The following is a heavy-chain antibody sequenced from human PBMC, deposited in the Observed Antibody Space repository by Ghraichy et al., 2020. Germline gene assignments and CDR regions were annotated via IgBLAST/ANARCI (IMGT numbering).Heavy chain of an antibody. Sequence: GGSLRLSCASSGITFSDYAISWVRQGPGKGLEWLSSITGNGGTTYYPESVRSRFTPSRDNSRNTVFLQMKSLRAEDTAIYYWAKLAVTDLMEAYWGQGTQFTVS. CDR1: GITFSDYA. CDR3: AKLAVTDLMEAY. V-gene: IGHV3-23*01. D-gene: IGHD6-19*01. J-gene: IGHJ1*01. CDR2: ITGNGGTT.